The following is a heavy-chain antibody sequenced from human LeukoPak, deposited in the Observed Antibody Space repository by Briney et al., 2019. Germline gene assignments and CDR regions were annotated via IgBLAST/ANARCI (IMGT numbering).Heavy chain of an antibody. CDR1: GFTLSSSW. CDR3: ARLFRDVTTFDY. J-gene: IGHJ4*02. V-gene: IGHV3-7*01. D-gene: IGHD1-1*01. Sequence: PGGSLRLSCTASGFTLSSSWMSWVRQPPGRGLVWVASIKQDGSQKYYVDSVKGRFTISRDNAKNSLYLQMNSLRAEDTAVYYCARLFRDVTTFDYWGQGTLVTVSS. CDR2: IKQDGSQK.